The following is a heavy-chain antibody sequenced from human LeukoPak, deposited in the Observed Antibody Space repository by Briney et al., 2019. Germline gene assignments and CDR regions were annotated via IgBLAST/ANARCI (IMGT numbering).Heavy chain of an antibody. CDR3: AKVSFGEPTLIFDY. D-gene: IGHD3-10*01. CDR2: ISGSGGST. V-gene: IGHV3-23*01. Sequence: GGSLRLSCAASGFTFSSYAMSWVRQAPGKGLEWVSAISGSGGSTYYADSVKGRFTISRDNSKNTLYLQMNSLGAEDTAVYYCAKVSFGEPTLIFDYWGQGTLVTVSS. J-gene: IGHJ4*02. CDR1: GFTFSSYA.